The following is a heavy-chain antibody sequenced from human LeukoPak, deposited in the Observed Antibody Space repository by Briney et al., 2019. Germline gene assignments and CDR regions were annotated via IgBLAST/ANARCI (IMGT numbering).Heavy chain of an antibody. Sequence: GGSLRLSCAASAFSFSDYNMNWVRQAPGKGLEWVSSITSSGSYIYYADSVKGRFTISRDNAKNSLYLHMNSLRAEDTAVYYCARDYGGSSPFDYWGQGTLVTVSS. J-gene: IGHJ4*02. CDR3: ARDYGGSSPFDY. D-gene: IGHD4-23*01. CDR2: ITSSGSYI. CDR1: AFSFSDYN. V-gene: IGHV3-21*01.